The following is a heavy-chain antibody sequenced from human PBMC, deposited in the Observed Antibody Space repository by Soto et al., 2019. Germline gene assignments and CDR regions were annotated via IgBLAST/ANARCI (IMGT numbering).Heavy chain of an antibody. CDR3: ARDRYCSGGSCLLNYYYGMDV. V-gene: IGHV1-18*01. D-gene: IGHD2-15*01. J-gene: IGHJ6*02. CDR2: ISPYNGNT. Sequence: GASVKVSCKASGYTFTSYGISWVRQAPGQGLEWMGWISPYNGNTNYAQKLQGRVTMTTDTSTSTAYMELRSLRSDDTAVYYCARDRYCSGGSCLLNYYYGMDVWGQGTTVTVSS. CDR1: GYTFTSYG.